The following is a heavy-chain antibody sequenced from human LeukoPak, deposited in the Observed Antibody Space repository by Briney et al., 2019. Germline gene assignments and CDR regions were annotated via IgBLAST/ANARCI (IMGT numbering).Heavy chain of an antibody. Sequence: ASVNLSCKASGGTFSSYAISWVRQAPGQGLEWMGGIIPIFGTANYAQKFQGRVTITADESTSTAYMELSSLRSEDTAVYYCATSTSGYRTFHFDYWGQGTLVTVSS. CDR2: IIPIFGTA. D-gene: IGHD3-22*01. CDR1: GGTFSSYA. V-gene: IGHV1-69*13. CDR3: ATSTSGYRTFHFDY. J-gene: IGHJ4*02.